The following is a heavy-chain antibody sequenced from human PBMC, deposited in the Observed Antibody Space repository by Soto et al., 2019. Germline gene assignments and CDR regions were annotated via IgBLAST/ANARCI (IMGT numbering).Heavy chain of an antibody. D-gene: IGHD1-26*01. CDR1: GFTFSSYA. V-gene: IGHV3-23*01. CDR3: ARDMSGGTYNYYYGMDV. Sequence: GGSLRLSCAASGFTFSSYAMTWVRQAPGRGLEWVSAISGSGSPIYYADSVKGRFTISRDNSKNTLYLQMNSLRADDTAVYYCARDMSGGTYNYYYGMDVWGQGTTVPVSS. CDR2: ISGSGSPI. J-gene: IGHJ6*02.